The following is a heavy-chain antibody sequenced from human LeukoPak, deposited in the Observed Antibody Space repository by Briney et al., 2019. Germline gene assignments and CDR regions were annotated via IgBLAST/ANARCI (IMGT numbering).Heavy chain of an antibody. CDR1: GFTFSSYA. Sequence: AGGSLRLSCAASGFTFSSYAMSWVRQAPGKGLEWVSAISGSGGSTYYADSVKGRFTISRDNSKNTLYLQMNSLRADDTAVYYCATRNRYSSGWYDWYFDYWGQGTLVTVSS. CDR3: ATRNRYSSGWYDWYFDY. D-gene: IGHD6-19*01. V-gene: IGHV3-23*01. J-gene: IGHJ4*02. CDR2: ISGSGGST.